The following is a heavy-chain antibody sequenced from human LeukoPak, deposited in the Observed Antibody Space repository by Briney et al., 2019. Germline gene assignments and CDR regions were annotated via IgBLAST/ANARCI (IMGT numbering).Heavy chain of an antibody. CDR2: IYYSGST. CDR1: GGSISSYY. J-gene: IGHJ4*02. V-gene: IGHV4-59*08. CDR3: ASGQWLDHY. D-gene: IGHD6-19*01. Sequence: SETQSLTCTVSGGSISSYYWSWIRQPPGKGLEWIGYIYYSGSTNYNPSLKSRVTISVDTSKNQFSLKLSSVTAADTAVYYCASGQWLDHYWGQGTLVTVSS.